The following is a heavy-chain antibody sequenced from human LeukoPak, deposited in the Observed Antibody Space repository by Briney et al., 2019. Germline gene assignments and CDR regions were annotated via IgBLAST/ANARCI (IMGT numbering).Heavy chain of an antibody. D-gene: IGHD3-22*01. CDR2: IYHGGST. J-gene: IGHJ5*02. CDR3: ARGRYYYDSSGYPYNWFDP. Sequence: SETLSLTCIVSRGSISSYYWSWIRQPPGKGLEWIGYIYHGGSTNYNPSLKSRVTISRDTSKNKFFLNLSSVTAADTAMYYCARGRYYYDSSGYPYNWFDPWGQGTLVTVSS. CDR1: RGSISSYY. V-gene: IGHV4-59*01.